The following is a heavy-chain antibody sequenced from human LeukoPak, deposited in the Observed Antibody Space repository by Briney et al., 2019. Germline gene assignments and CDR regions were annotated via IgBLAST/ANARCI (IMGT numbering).Heavy chain of an antibody. D-gene: IGHD6-13*01. CDR2: IYSGGST. J-gene: IGHJ4*02. Sequence: PGGSLRLSCAASGFIVSSNYMSWVRQAPGKGLEWVSIIYSGGSTSYADSVKGRFTISRDNSKNTLYLQMNSLRAEDTAVYYCARDQMISAAGLDYWGQGTLVTVSS. CDR1: GFIVSSNY. V-gene: IGHV3-66*02. CDR3: ARDQMISAAGLDY.